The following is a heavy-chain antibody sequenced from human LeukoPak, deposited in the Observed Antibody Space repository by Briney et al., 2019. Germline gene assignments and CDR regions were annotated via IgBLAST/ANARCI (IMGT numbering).Heavy chain of an antibody. D-gene: IGHD2-2*01. CDR2: IYYSGST. J-gene: IGHJ4*02. Sequence: SETLSLTCTVSGGSISSSSYYWGWIRQPPGKGLEWIGSIYYSGSTYYNPSLKSRVTISVDRSKNQFSLKLSSVTAADTAVYYCARARYCSSTSCYEFDYWGQGTLVTVSS. CDR3: ARARYCSSTSCYEFDY. V-gene: IGHV4-39*07. CDR1: GGSISSSSYY.